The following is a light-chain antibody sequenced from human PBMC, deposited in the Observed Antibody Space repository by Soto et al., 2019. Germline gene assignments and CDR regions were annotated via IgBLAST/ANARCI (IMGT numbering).Light chain of an antibody. V-gene: IGKV3-20*01. Sequence: EIVLTHSPATLSLSPGETATLSCRASRSFASSYLAWYQHKPGQAPRLLIYAASSRATGIPYRFIGSGSGTDFTLPISRLEPDDSAVYYCHHYDSSPPYTFGQGTKLEIK. CDR2: AAS. CDR1: RSFASSY. CDR3: HHYDSSPPYT. J-gene: IGKJ2*01.